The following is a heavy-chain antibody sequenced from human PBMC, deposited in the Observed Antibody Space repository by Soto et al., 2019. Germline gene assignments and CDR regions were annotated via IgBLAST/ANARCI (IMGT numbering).Heavy chain of an antibody. J-gene: IGHJ4*02. CDR2: IIPIFGTA. V-gene: IGHV1-69*06. CDR3: ASGPYGSGSYYPRFDY. CDR1: GGTFSSYA. D-gene: IGHD3-10*01. Sequence: GASVKVSCKASGGTFSSYAISWVRQAPGQGLEWMGGIIPIFGTANYAQKFQGRVTITVDKSTSTAYMELSSLRSEDTAVYYCASGPYGSGSYYPRFDYWGQGTLVTVSS.